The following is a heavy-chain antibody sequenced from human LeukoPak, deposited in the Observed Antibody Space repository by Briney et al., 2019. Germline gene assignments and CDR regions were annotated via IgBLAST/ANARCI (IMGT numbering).Heavy chain of an antibody. J-gene: IGHJ4*02. CDR2: ISSSSSTI. D-gene: IGHD5-18*01. CDR3: ARATGGYSYGYDY. CDR1: GFTFCSYS. Sequence: GGSLRLSCAASGFTFCSYSMNWVRQAPGKGLEWVSYISSSSSTIYYADSVKGRFTISRDNAKNSLYLQMNSLRAEDTAVYYCARATGGYSYGYDYWGQGTLVTVSS. V-gene: IGHV3-48*01.